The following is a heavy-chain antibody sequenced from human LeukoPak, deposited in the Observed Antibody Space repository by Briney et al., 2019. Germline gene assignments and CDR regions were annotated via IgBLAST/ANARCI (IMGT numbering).Heavy chain of an antibody. V-gene: IGHV1-69*13. Sequence: ASVKVSCKASGYTFTSYAISWVRQAPGQGLEWMGGTIPIFGTANYAQKFQGRVTITADESTSTAYMELSSLRSEDTAVYYCARVVRYFDDYYYMDVWGKGTTVTVSS. CDR1: GYTFTSYA. CDR2: TIPIFGTA. CDR3: ARVVRYFDDYYYMDV. J-gene: IGHJ6*03. D-gene: IGHD3-9*01.